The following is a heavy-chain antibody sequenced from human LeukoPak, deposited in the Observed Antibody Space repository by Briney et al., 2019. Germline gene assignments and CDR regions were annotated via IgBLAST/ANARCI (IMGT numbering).Heavy chain of an antibody. CDR3: AREGRVSGYDFDC. J-gene: IGHJ4*02. Sequence: PGGSLRLSCAASGFTFSSYWMPWVPQAPGKGLVWVSRINSDGSSITYADSVKGRFTISRDKAKNTLYLQMNSLRVEDTAVYYCAREGRVSGYDFDCWGQETLVTVSS. D-gene: IGHD5-12*01. CDR1: GFTFSSYW. V-gene: IGHV3-74*03. CDR2: INSDGSSI.